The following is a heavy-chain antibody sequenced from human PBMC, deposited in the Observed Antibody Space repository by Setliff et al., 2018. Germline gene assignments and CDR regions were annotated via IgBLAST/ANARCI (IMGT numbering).Heavy chain of an antibody. V-gene: IGHV4-31*01. CDR2: ISRSGST. CDR1: GDSIMSPTYT. CDR3: ASWGSAIGFDL. J-gene: IGHJ3*01. D-gene: IGHD3-16*01. Sequence: NPSETLSLTCTVSGDSIMSPTYTWTWIRQLPGKGLEWIGYISRSGSTSYNSSLKRQITISLDTSKNQFSLKMNSVTAADTAVYYCASWGSAIGFDLWGQGTVVTVSS.